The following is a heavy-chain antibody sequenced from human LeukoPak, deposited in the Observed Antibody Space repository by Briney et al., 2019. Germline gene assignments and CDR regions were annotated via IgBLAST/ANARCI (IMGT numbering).Heavy chain of an antibody. CDR3: ARIFTAGTWSPFDY. CDR2: IKEDGSEK. Sequence: PGGSLRPSCAASGFTFRTSWMSWVRQAPGKGLEWVATIKEDGSEKYYVDSVKGRFTVSRDNAKSSLYLQMSSLRAEDTAIYYCARIFTAGTWSPFDYWGQGSLVTVSS. CDR1: GFTFRTSW. J-gene: IGHJ4*02. D-gene: IGHD6-13*01. V-gene: IGHV3-7*05.